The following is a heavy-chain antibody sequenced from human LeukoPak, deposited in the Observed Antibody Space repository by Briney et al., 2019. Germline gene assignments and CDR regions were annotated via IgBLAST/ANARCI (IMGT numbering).Heavy chain of an antibody. V-gene: IGHV3-9*01. D-gene: IGHD3-22*01. CDR1: GFTFDDYA. Sequence: PGGSLRLSCAASGFTFDDYAMHWVRQAPGKGLEWVSGISWNSGSIGYADSVKGRFTIPRDNAKNSLYLQMNSLRAEDTALYYCAKGPYYYDSSGPFDYWGQGTLVTVSS. CDR3: AKGPYYYDSSGPFDY. CDR2: ISWNSGSI. J-gene: IGHJ4*02.